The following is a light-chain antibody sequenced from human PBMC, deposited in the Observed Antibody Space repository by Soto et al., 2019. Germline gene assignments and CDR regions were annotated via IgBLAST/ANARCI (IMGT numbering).Light chain of an antibody. V-gene: IGKV1-17*01. J-gene: IGKJ4*01. CDR2: AAS. CDR3: LRQHSCPLT. Sequence: DLQMTQSPSSLSASVGDRVTITCRASQGISNDLGWYQQNPGKAPKRLIYAASTLQSGVPSRFSGSVSGTEFTLTISSLQPEDFATYYCLRQHSCPLTVGGGTKVEIK. CDR1: QGISND.